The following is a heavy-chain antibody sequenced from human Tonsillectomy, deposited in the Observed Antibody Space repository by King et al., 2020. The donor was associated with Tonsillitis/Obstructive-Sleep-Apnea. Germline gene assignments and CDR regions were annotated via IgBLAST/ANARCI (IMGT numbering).Heavy chain of an antibody. D-gene: IGHD5-12*01. V-gene: IGHV2-26*01. CDR2: IFSNDEK. CDR3: ARIVSGYDLVYFDY. CDR1: GFSLSNARMG. J-gene: IGHJ4*02. Sequence: TLQESGPVLVKPPETLTLTCTVSGFSLSNARMGVSWIRQPPGQALEWLAHIFSNDEKSYSTSLKSRLTISKDTSKSQVVLTMTNMDPVDTATYYCARIVSGYDLVYFDYWGQGTLVTVSS.